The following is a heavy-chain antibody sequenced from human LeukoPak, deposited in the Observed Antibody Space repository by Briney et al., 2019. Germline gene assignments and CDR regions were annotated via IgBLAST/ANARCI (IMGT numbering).Heavy chain of an antibody. Sequence: AVKVSCKASGGTFSSYAISGVRHAPAQGLEWMGGIIPIFGTANYAQKFQGRVTITADESTSTAYMELSSLRSEDTAVYYCARGPVYGSGSYYYYFDYWGQGTLVTVSS. J-gene: IGHJ4*02. D-gene: IGHD3-10*01. V-gene: IGHV1-69*13. CDR2: IIPIFGTA. CDR3: ARGPVYGSGSYYYYFDY. CDR1: GGTFSSYA.